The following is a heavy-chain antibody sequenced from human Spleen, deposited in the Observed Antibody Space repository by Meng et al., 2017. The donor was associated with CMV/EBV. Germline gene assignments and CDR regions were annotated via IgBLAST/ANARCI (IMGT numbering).Heavy chain of an antibody. Sequence: SETLSLTCTVSGASISSSGYYWDWIRQPPGRGLEWIGSLHYGGSTYSNPSLKSRVTISIDMSKNQFSLKLSSVTAADTAVYYCAGHLRYFDYWGQGTLVTVSS. V-gene: IGHV4-39*01. J-gene: IGHJ4*02. CDR3: AGHLRYFDY. D-gene: IGHD4-17*01. CDR1: GASISSSGYY. CDR2: LHYGGST.